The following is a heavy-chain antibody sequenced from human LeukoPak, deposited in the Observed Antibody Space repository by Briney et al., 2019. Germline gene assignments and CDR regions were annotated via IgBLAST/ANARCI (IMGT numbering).Heavy chain of an antibody. Sequence: ASETLSLTCAVYGGSFSGYYWSWIRQPPGKGLEWIGEINHSGSTNYNPSLKSRVTIPVDTSKNQFSLKLSSVTAADTAVYYCARWGSGNDYWGQGTLVTVSS. D-gene: IGHD2-15*01. CDR1: GGSFSGYY. CDR2: INHSGST. J-gene: IGHJ4*02. CDR3: ARWGSGNDY. V-gene: IGHV4-34*01.